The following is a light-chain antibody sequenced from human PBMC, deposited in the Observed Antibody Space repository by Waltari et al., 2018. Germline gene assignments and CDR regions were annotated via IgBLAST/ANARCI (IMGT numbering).Light chain of an antibody. CDR2: EGS. Sequence: QSALTPPASVSGSPGQSITISCPGTRSGVGSHNLVSWYQQPPGKAPKLMIYEGSKRPSGVSNRFSGSRSGNTASLTISGLQAEDEADYYCCSFAGSTYVFGTGTKVTVL. CDR3: CSFAGSTYV. V-gene: IGLV2-23*01. CDR1: RSGVGSHNL. J-gene: IGLJ1*01.